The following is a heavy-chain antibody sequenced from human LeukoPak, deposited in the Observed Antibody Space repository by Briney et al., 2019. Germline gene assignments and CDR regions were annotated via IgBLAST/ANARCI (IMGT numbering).Heavy chain of an antibody. V-gene: IGHV1-2*02. Sequence: ASVKVSCKASGYTFTGYYMHWVRQAPGQGLEWMGWINPNSGGTNFAQKFQGRVTLTRDTSISTAYMELSRLRSDDTAVYYCAREKRVAGSRGGFDPWGQGTLVTVST. CDR2: INPNSGGT. J-gene: IGHJ5*02. CDR3: AREKRVAGSRGGFDP. CDR1: GYTFTGYY. D-gene: IGHD6-19*01.